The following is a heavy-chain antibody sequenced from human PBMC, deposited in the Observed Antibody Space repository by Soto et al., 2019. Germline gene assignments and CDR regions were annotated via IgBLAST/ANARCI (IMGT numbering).Heavy chain of an antibody. Sequence: QVQLVQSGAEVKKPGASVKVSCKASGYTFTGYYMHWVRQAPGQGLEWMGWINPNGGGTNYAQKFQGWVTMTRDTSISTAYMELSRLRSDDTAVYYCARESRFGDSYGMDVWGQGTTVTVSS. CDR2: INPNGGGT. J-gene: IGHJ6*02. CDR1: GYTFTGYY. CDR3: ARESRFGDSYGMDV. V-gene: IGHV1-2*04. D-gene: IGHD3-10*01.